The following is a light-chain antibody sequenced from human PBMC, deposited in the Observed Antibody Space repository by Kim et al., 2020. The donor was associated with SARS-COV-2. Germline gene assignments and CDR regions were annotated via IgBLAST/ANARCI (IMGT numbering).Light chain of an antibody. CDR2: YDS. Sequence: SYELTQPPSVSVAPGKTARITCGGNDIGSKSVHWYQQKPGPAPVLVIYYDSDRPSGIPERFSGSNSGNMATLTISRVEAGDEADYYCQVWDISSDHWVFG. J-gene: IGLJ3*02. CDR3: QVWDISSDHWV. CDR1: DIGSKS. V-gene: IGLV3-21*04.